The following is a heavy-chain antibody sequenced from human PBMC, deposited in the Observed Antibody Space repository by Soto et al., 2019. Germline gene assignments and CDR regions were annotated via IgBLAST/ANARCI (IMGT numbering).Heavy chain of an antibody. Sequence: SETLSLTCTVSVGSVSSGSYYWSWIRQPPGKGLEWIGYIYYSGSTNYNPSLKSRVTISVDTSKNQFSLKLSSVTAADTAVYYCAIRGYSSSWYSYYYYGMDVWGQGTTVTVSS. J-gene: IGHJ6*02. CDR2: IYYSGST. CDR1: VGSVSSGSYY. CDR3: AIRGYSSSWYSYYYYGMDV. D-gene: IGHD6-13*01. V-gene: IGHV4-61*01.